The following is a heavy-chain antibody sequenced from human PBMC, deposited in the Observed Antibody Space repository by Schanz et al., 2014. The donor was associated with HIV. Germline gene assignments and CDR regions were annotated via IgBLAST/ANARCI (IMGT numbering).Heavy chain of an antibody. D-gene: IGHD2-21*02. J-gene: IGHJ4*02. CDR1: GFTFSSYA. CDR2: IDSDGESK. V-gene: IGHV3-23*01. Sequence: EVQLLESGGGLVQPGGSLRLSCAASGFTFSSYAMSWVRQAPGKGLEWVSSIDSDGESKFYTDSVEGRFTVSRDNAKNSLFLQMTSLRVEDTAVYYCARDQGYCAGSTCYSWYYFDSWGQGTPVTVSS. CDR3: ARDQGYCAGSTCYSWYYFDS.